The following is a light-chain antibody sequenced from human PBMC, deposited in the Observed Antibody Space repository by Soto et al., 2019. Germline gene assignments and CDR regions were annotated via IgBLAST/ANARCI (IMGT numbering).Light chain of an antibody. CDR2: EVS. J-gene: IGLJ1*01. CDR1: SSDVGGYNY. CDR3: SSYAGSNNFEV. Sequence: ALTQPPSASGSPGQSVTISCTGTSSDVGGYNYVSWYQQHPGKAPKLMIYEVSKRPSGVPDRFSGSKSGNTASLTVSGLQAEDEADYYCSSYAGSNNFEVFGTGTKVTVL. V-gene: IGLV2-8*01.